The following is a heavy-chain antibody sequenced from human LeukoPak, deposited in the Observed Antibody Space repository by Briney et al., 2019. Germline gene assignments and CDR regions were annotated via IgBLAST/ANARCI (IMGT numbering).Heavy chain of an antibody. CDR1: GGSVSSGSSF. Sequence: SETLSLTCTVSGGSVSSGSSFWSWIRQPPGKGLEWIGYIYHSGNTNYNPSLKSRDTISVDTSKSQLSLKLNSVTAADTAVYYCARDRNYYDSSGYYFANWGQGTLVTVSS. CDR3: ARDRNYYDSSGYYFAN. V-gene: IGHV4-61*01. D-gene: IGHD3-22*01. CDR2: IYHSGNT. J-gene: IGHJ4*02.